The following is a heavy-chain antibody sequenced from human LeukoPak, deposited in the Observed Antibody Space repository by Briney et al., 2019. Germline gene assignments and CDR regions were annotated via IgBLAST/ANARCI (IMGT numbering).Heavy chain of an antibody. CDR3: ARGWAATVASILY. V-gene: IGHV3-11*06. Sequence: KPGGSLRLSCAASGFTFSDYYMSWVRQAPGKGLEWVSHISSSSSYTSYADSVKGRFTISRDNAKNSLYLQMNSLRAEDTAVYYCARGWAATVASILYWGQGTLVTVSS. CDR1: GFTFSDYY. D-gene: IGHD5-18*01. CDR2: ISSSSSYT. J-gene: IGHJ4*02.